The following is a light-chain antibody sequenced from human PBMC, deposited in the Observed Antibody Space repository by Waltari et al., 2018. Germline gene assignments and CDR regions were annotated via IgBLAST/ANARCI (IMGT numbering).Light chain of an antibody. CDR1: GPNNVGRNT. Sequence: QSVLTQPPSASGTPGQTVTISCSRSGPNNVGRNTINWYQHLPGTAPKLLIYSYDLRRSGVPDRFSGSGFGASASLAISGLQSEDDGHYYCATWDDSLNGWVFGGGTKLTVL. V-gene: IGLV1-44*01. CDR3: ATWDDSLNGWV. J-gene: IGLJ3*02. CDR2: SYD.